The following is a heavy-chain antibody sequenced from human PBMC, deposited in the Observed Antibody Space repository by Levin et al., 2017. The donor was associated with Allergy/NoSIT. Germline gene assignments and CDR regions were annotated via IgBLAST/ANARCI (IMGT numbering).Heavy chain of an antibody. CDR3: ARRVLINRYCSSTSCSPREGWFDP. V-gene: IGHV5-51*01. Sequence: GESLKISCKGSGYSFTSYWIGWVRQMPGKGLEWMGIIYPGDSDTRYSPSFQGQVTISADKSISTAYLQWSSLKASDTAMYYCARRVLINRYCSSTSCSPREGWFDPWGQGTLVTVSS. D-gene: IGHD2-2*01. CDR2: IYPGDSDT. J-gene: IGHJ5*02. CDR1: GYSFTSYW.